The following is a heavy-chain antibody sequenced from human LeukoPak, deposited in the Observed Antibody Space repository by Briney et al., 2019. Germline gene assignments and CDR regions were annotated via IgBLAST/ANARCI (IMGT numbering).Heavy chain of an antibody. V-gene: IGHV1-8*01. Sequence: ASVKVSCKASGYTFTSYDINWVRQATGQGLEWMGWMNPNSGNKGYAQKFQGRVTMTRNTSISTAYMEMSSLRSEDTAVYYCARGLWFGELFQDYWGQGTLITVSS. J-gene: IGHJ4*02. CDR1: GYTFTSYD. D-gene: IGHD3-10*01. CDR2: MNPNSGNK. CDR3: ARGLWFGELFQDY.